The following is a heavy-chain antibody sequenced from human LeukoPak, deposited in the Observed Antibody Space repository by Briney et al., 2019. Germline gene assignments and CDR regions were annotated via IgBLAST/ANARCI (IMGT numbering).Heavy chain of an antibody. D-gene: IGHD5-12*01. V-gene: IGHV3-30*04. Sequence: GRSLRLSCAASGFTFSSYAMHWVRQAPGKGLECVAVISYDGSNKYYADSVKGRFTISRDNSKNTLYLQMNSLRAEDTAVYYCARASKVATEFDYWGQGTLVTVSS. CDR3: ARASKVATEFDY. CDR2: ISYDGSNK. CDR1: GFTFSSYA. J-gene: IGHJ4*02.